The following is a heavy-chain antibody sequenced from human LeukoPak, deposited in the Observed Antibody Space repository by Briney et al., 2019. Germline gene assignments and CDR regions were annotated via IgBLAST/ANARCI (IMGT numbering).Heavy chain of an antibody. CDR1: GYTFTSCG. V-gene: IGHV1-18*01. Sequence: ASVKVSYKASGYTFTSCGIGWVRQAPGQGLEWMGWISAYNGNTNYAQKLQGRVTMTTDTSTSTAYMELRSLRSDDTAVYYCARMLPEYDAFDIWGQGTMVTVSS. CDR2: ISAYNGNT. J-gene: IGHJ3*02. CDR3: ARMLPEYDAFDI. D-gene: IGHD2/OR15-2a*01.